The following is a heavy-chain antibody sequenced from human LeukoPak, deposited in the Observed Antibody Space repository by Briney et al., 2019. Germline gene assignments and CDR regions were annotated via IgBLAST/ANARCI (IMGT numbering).Heavy chain of an antibody. D-gene: IGHD3-9*01. Sequence: SETLSLTCTVSGGSISTSSYYWSWIRQPPGKGLEWIGYIYYSGSTNYNPSLKSRVTISVDTSKNQFSLKLSSVTAADTAVYYCARGFYDILTGRYEDAFDIWGQGTMVTVSS. CDR2: IYYSGST. CDR1: GGSISTSSYY. V-gene: IGHV4-61*01. CDR3: ARGFYDILTGRYEDAFDI. J-gene: IGHJ3*02.